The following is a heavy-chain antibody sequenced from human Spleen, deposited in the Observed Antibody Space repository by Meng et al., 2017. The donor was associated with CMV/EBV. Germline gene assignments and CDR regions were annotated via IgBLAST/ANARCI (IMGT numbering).Heavy chain of an antibody. V-gene: IGHV3-43D*03. CDR3: AREHGMDV. CDR1: GFTFDDFA. CDR2: INWNGGRT. Sequence: GESLKISCAASGFTFDDFAMHWVRQAPGKGLEWVSIINWNGGRTYFADSVKGRFTISRDNAKNSLYLQMNSLRAEDTALYYCAREHGMDVWGRGTTVTVSS. J-gene: IGHJ6*02.